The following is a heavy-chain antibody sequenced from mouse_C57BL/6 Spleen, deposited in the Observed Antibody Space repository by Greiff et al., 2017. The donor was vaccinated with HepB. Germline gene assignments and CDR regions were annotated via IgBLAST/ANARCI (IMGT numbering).Heavy chain of an antibody. D-gene: IGHD2-4*01. CDR3: TREGYDYDEEWFAY. Sequence: EVKVEESGEGLVKPGGSLKLSCAASGFTFSSYAMSWVRQTPEKRLEWVAYISSGGDYIYYADTVKGRFTISRDNARNTLYLQMSSLKSEDTAMYYCTREGYDYDEEWFAYWGQGTLVTVSA. V-gene: IGHV5-9-1*02. CDR2: ISSGGDYI. CDR1: GFTFSSYA. J-gene: IGHJ3*01.